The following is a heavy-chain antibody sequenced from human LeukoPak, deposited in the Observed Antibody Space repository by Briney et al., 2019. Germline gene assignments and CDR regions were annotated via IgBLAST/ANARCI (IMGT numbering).Heavy chain of an antibody. CDR1: GFTFSSYS. V-gene: IGHV3-48*04. D-gene: IGHD3-10*02. CDR2: ISSSGSTI. Sequence: GGSLRLSCAASGFTFSSYSMNWVRQAPGKGLEWVSYISSSGSTIYYADSVKGRFTISRDNAKNSLYLQMNSLRAEDTAVYYCAELGITMIGGFWGKGTTVTISS. CDR3: AELGITMIGGF. J-gene: IGHJ6*04.